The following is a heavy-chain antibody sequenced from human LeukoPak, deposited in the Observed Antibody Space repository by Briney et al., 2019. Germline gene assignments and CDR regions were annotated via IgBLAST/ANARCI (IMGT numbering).Heavy chain of an antibody. V-gene: IGHV3-33*06. CDR1: GFTFSSYG. CDR2: IWYDGSNK. Sequence: PGRSLRLSCAASGFTFSSYGMHWVRQAPGKGLEWVAVIWYDGSNKYYADSVKGRFTISRDNSKNTLYLQMNRLRAEDTAVYYCAKDAEVVITTGDGMDVWGQGTTVTVSS. CDR3: AKDAEVVITTGDGMDV. J-gene: IGHJ6*02. D-gene: IGHD3-22*01.